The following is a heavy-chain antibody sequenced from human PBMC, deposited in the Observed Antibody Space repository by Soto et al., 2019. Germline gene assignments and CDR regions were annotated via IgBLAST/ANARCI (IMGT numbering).Heavy chain of an antibody. Sequence: SGGSLRLSCAASGFTFSSYSMNWVRQAPGKGLEWVSSISSSSSYIYYADSVKGRFTISRDNAKNSLYLQMNSPRAEDTAVYYCARDSSLYYDFWSGAPYDAFDIWGQGTMVTVSS. CDR1: GFTFSSYS. CDR3: ARDSSLYYDFWSGAPYDAFDI. J-gene: IGHJ3*02. V-gene: IGHV3-21*01. CDR2: ISSSSSYI. D-gene: IGHD3-3*01.